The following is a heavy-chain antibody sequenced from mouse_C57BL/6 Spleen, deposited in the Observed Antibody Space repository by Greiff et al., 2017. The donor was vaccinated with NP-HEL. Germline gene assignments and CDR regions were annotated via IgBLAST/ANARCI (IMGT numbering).Heavy chain of an antibody. Sequence: EVQLQQSGAELVRPGASVKLSCTASGFNIKDDYMHWVKQRPEQGLEWIGWIDPENGDTEYASKFHGKATITADTSSNTAYLQLSSLTSEDTAVYYCTTGGTGPFAYWGQGTLVTVSA. V-gene: IGHV14-4*01. D-gene: IGHD4-1*01. CDR2: IDPENGDT. CDR3: TTGGTGPFAY. CDR1: GFNIKDDY. J-gene: IGHJ3*01.